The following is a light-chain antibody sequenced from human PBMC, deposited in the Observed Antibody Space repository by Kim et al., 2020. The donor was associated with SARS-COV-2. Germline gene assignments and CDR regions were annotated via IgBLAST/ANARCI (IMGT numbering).Light chain of an antibody. V-gene: IGKV1-9*01. Sequence: QLTQSPSSLSASVGDRVTITCRASQGINTYLAWYQQKPGKAPKLLIHAASTLQSGVPSRFSSTGSGTDFTLTIYSLQPEDSATYYCQQFNSHPLTFGGGTKVDIK. CDR2: AAS. J-gene: IGKJ4*01. CDR1: QGINTY. CDR3: QQFNSHPLT.